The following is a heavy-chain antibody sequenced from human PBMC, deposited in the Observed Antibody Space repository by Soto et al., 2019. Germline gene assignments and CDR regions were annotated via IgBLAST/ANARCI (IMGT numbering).Heavy chain of an antibody. CDR3: PRTLYGDNVDY. Sequence: SVEVSCKASGGTFGSNASRWVRQDTGQGLEWMGGMNPNSGKTGYAQKFQGRVTMTRNTSISTAYMELSSLRSEDTAVYSCPRTLYGDNVDYWGQGTLVTVSS. D-gene: IGHD4-17*01. CDR1: GGTFGSNA. V-gene: IGHV1-8*02. CDR2: MNPNSGKT. J-gene: IGHJ4*02.